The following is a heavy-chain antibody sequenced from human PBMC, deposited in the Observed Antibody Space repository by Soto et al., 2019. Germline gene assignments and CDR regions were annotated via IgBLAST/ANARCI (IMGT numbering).Heavy chain of an antibody. J-gene: IGHJ4*02. D-gene: IGHD4-17*01. CDR3: ARAPKHGGPDTHFDY. CDR1: GGTFSSYT. Sequence: QVQLVQSGAEVKKPGSSVKVSCKASGGTFSSYTISWVRQAPGQGLEWMGRIIPILGIANYAQKFQGRVTITADKSTSTAYMELSSLRSEDTAVYYCARAPKHGGPDTHFDYWGQGTLVTVSS. CDR2: IIPILGIA. V-gene: IGHV1-69*02.